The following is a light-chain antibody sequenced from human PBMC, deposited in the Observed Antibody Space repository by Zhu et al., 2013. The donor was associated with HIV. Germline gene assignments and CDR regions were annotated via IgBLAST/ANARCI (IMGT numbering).Light chain of an antibody. Sequence: AIQLTQSPSSLSASVGDRVTITCRASQGISSALAWYQQKPGKAPKLLIYDASSLESGVPSRFSGSGSGTDFTLTISSLQPEDIATHYCQQYDNFPFGPGTKVDIK. CDR1: QGISSA. J-gene: IGKJ3*01. CDR2: DAS. V-gene: IGKV1D-13*01. CDR3: QQYDNFP.